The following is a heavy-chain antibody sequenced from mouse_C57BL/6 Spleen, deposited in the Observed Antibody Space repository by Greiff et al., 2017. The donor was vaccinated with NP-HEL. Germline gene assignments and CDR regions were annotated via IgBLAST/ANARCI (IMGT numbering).Heavy chain of an antibody. CDR3: ARTMITTGSYWYFDV. D-gene: IGHD2-4*01. CDR2: IDPSDSET. J-gene: IGHJ1*03. Sequence: QVQLQQPGAELVRPGSSVKLSCKASGYTFTSYWMHWVKQRPIQGLEWIGNIDPSDSETHYNQKFKDKATLTVDKSSSTAYMQLSSLTSEDSAVEYRARTMITTGSYWYFDVGGTGTTVNVSS. CDR1: GYTFTSYW. V-gene: IGHV1-52*01.